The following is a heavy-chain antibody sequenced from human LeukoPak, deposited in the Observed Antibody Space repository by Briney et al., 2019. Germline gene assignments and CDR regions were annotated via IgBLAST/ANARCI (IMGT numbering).Heavy chain of an antibody. D-gene: IGHD3-10*01. V-gene: IGHV4-4*07. CDR2: ISTSGST. J-gene: IGHJ6*03. CDR1: GGSISSDY. CDR3: ARGRSGYYYMDV. Sequence: PSETLSLTCTVSGGSISSDYWSWLRQPAGKGLEWLGRISTSGSTNYNPSLKSRVTTSVDTSKNQFSLNLSSVTAADTAVYYCARGRSGYYYMDVWGKGTTVTVSS.